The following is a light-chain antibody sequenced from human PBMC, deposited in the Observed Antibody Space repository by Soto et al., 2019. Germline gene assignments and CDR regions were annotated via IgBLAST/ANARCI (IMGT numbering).Light chain of an antibody. Sequence: EMVMTQSPATLSVSPGDRATLSCRASQSVGSNLAWYQQKPGQAPRLLIYGASTRATGIPASFSGSGSGTEFTLTISSLQSEDFAVYYWQQYDNWPLTVGGGTKVEI. CDR1: QSVGSN. CDR3: QQYDNWPLT. CDR2: GAS. V-gene: IGKV3-15*01. J-gene: IGKJ4*01.